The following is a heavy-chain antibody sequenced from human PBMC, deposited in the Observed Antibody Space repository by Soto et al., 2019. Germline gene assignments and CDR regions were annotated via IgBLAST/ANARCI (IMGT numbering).Heavy chain of an antibody. D-gene: IGHD3-22*01. CDR3: STAEYYDSRGYYSDY. CDR2: IKSKTDGGTT. Sequence: PGGSLRLSCAASGFTFSNAWMNWVRQAPGKGLEWVGRIKSKTDGGTTDYAAPVKGRFTISRDDSKNTLYLQMNSLKTEDTAVYYCSTAEYYDSRGYYSDYWGQGALVTVSS. J-gene: IGHJ4*02. V-gene: IGHV3-15*07. CDR1: GFTFSNAW.